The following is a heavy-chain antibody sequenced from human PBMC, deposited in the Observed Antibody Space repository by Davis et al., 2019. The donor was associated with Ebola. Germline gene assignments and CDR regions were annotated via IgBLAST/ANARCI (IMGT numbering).Heavy chain of an antibody. D-gene: IGHD2/OR15-2a*01. V-gene: IGHV3-21*01. CDR3: ARAGGSTTLTAPSMDV. CDR2: ISSSSSYI. Sequence: GESLKISCAASGFTFSSYSMNWVRQAPGKGLEWVSSISSSSSYIYYADSVKGRFTISRDNAKNSLYLQMNSLRAEDTAVYYCARAGGSTTLTAPSMDVWGQGTTVTVSS. J-gene: IGHJ6*02. CDR1: GFTFSSYS.